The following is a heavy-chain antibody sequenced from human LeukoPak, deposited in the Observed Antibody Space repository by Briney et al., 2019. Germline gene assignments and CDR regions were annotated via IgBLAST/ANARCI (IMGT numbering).Heavy chain of an antibody. CDR2: ISAYNGNT. CDR3: ARETNHYDFWSGHRGDFDY. Sequence: ASVKVSCKASGYTFTSYGISWVRQAPGQGIEWMGWISAYNGNTNYAQKLQGRVTMTTDTSTSTAYMELRSLRSDDTAVYYCARETNHYDFWSGHRGDFDYWGQGTLVTVSS. D-gene: IGHD3-3*01. J-gene: IGHJ4*02. CDR1: GYTFTSYG. V-gene: IGHV1-18*01.